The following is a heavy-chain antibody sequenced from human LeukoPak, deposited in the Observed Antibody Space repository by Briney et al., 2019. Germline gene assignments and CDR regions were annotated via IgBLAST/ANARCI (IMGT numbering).Heavy chain of an antibody. CDR1: GFTFSSYA. CDR2: ISNNGDST. J-gene: IGHJ4*02. D-gene: IGHD1-26*01. V-gene: IGHV3-64D*09. Sequence: TGGSLRLSCAASGFTFSSYAMRWVRQAPGKGLEFVSAISNNGDSTFYADSVKGRFTISRDNSKNTLYLQMTSLRAEDTAVYYCVKDEGGSFCFDYWGQGTLVAVSS. CDR3: VKDEGGSFCFDY.